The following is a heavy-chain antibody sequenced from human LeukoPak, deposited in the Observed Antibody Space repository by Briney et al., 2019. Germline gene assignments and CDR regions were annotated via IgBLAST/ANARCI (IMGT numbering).Heavy chain of an antibody. CDR3: ARGGGDDYFYYYMDV. CDR1: GFTFSSYE. CDR2: ISGSSTI. D-gene: IGHD3-10*01. V-gene: IGHV3-48*03. J-gene: IGHJ6*03. Sequence: GGSLRLSCAASGFTFSSYEMNWVRQAPGKGLEWVSYISGSSTIFYADSVQGRFTISRDNAKNSLYLQMNSLRAEDTAVYYCARGGGDDYFYYYMDVWGKGTTVTVSS.